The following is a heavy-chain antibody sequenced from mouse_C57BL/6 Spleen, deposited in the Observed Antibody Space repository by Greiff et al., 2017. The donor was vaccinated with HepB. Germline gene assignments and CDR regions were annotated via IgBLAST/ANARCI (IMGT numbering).Heavy chain of an antibody. D-gene: IGHD4-1*01. J-gene: IGHJ2*01. CDR3: ARRLTGTDY. Sequence: QVHVKQPGAELVKPGASVKLSCKASGYTFTSYWMQWVKQRPGQGLVWIGEIDPSDSYTNYNQKFKGKATLTVDTSSSTAYMQLSSLTSEDSAVYYCARRLTGTDYWGQGTTLTVSS. V-gene: IGHV1-50*01. CDR1: GYTFTSYW. CDR2: IDPSDSYT.